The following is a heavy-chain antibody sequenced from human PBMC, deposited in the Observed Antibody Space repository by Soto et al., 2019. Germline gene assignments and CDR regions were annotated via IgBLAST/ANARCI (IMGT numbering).Heavy chain of an antibody. CDR3: ASGPTGDGYNPLFFDY. J-gene: IGHJ4*02. D-gene: IGHD5-12*01. V-gene: IGHV4-31*03. CDR2: IYYSGST. Sequence: QVQLQESGPGLVKPSQTLSLTCTVSGGSISSGGYYWSWIRQHPGKGMEWIGYIYYSGSTYYNASLKSRVTISVDTSKNQFSLKLSSVTAADTAVYYCASGPTGDGYNPLFFDYWGQGTLVTVSS. CDR1: GGSISSGGYY.